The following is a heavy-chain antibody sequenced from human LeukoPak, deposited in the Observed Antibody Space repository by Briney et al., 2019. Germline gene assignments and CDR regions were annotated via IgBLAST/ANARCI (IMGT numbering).Heavy chain of an antibody. D-gene: IGHD3-10*01. CDR2: INPNSGGT. V-gene: IGHV1-2*02. Sequence: ASVKVSCKASGYTFTGYYMHWVRQAPGQGLEWMGWINPNSGGTNYAQKFQGRVTMTRDTSISTAYMELSRLRSDDTALYYCARDLGSGRGTLGADWGQGTLVTVSS. J-gene: IGHJ4*02. CDR3: ARDLGSGRGTLGAD. CDR1: GYTFTGYY.